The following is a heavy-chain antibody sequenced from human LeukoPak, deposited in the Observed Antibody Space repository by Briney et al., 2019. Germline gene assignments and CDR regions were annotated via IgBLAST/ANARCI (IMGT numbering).Heavy chain of an antibody. Sequence: SETLSLTCTVSGGSISSGGYYWSWIRQHPGKGLEWIGYIYYSGSTYYNPSLKSRVTTSVDTSKNQFSLKLSSVTAADTAVYYCARDRASAVVPAAIRGSHHPWFNPWGQGTLVTVSS. V-gene: IGHV4-31*03. D-gene: IGHD2-2*02. CDR2: IYYSGST. CDR1: GGSISSGGYY. J-gene: IGHJ5*02. CDR3: ARDRASAVVPAAIRGSHHPWFNP.